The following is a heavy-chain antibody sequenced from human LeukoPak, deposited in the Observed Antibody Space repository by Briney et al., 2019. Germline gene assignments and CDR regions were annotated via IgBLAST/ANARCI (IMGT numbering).Heavy chain of an antibody. V-gene: IGHV3-33*06. CDR1: GFTFSSYG. Sequence: QPGRSLRLSCAASGFTFSSYGMHWVRQAPGKGLEWVAVIWYDGSNKYYADSVKGRFTISRDNSKNTLYLQMNSLRAEDTAVYYCAKATRYSSGWYEGGNDYWGQGTLVTVSS. D-gene: IGHD6-19*01. CDR3: AKATRYSSGWYEGGNDY. CDR2: IWYDGSNK. J-gene: IGHJ4*02.